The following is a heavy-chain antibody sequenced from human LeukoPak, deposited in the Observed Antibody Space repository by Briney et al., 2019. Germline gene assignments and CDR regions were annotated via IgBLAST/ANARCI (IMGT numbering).Heavy chain of an antibody. Sequence: PSETLSLTCAVYGGSFSGYYWSWIRQPPGKGLEWIGEINHSGSTNYNPSLKSRVTISVDTSKNQFSLKLSSVTAADTAVYYCAREGGSYDYVWGSYRYSYFDYWGQGTLVTVSS. J-gene: IGHJ4*02. CDR3: AREGGSYDYVWGSYRYSYFDY. CDR2: INHSGST. V-gene: IGHV4-34*01. D-gene: IGHD3-16*02. CDR1: GGSFSGYY.